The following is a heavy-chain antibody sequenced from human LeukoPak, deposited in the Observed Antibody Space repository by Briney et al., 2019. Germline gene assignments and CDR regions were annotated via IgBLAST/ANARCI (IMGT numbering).Heavy chain of an antibody. CDR1: GGSISSGGYY. J-gene: IGHJ4*02. D-gene: IGHD2-2*01. V-gene: IGHV4-31*03. CDR3: ARTPAAIGYYFDY. Sequence: SETLSLTCTVSGGSISSGGYYWSWIRQHPGKGLEWIGYIYYSGSTYYNPSLKSRVTISVDTSKNQFSLKLSSVTAADTAVYYCARTPAAIGYYFDYWGQGTLATVSS. CDR2: IYYSGST.